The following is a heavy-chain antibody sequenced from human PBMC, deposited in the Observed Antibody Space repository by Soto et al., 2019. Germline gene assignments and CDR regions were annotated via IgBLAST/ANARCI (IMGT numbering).Heavy chain of an antibody. CDR2: INHSGST. Sequence: SATLSLTCAVDGKSFTGYYWSWIPQPSGKGLEWIGEINHSGSTNYNPSLKSRVTISVDTSKNQFSLKLSSVTAADTAVYYCARVVVGITIFGVVISRTMDVWGKGTTVT. D-gene: IGHD3-3*01. CDR1: GKSFTGYY. CDR3: ARVVVGITIFGVVISRTMDV. J-gene: IGHJ6*03. V-gene: IGHV4-34*01.